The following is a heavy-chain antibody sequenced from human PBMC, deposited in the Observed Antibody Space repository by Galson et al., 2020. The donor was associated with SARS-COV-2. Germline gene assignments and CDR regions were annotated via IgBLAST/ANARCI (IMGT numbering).Heavy chain of an antibody. J-gene: IGHJ3*02. CDR3: ARSEYYYDSSGAFDI. Sequence: SETLSLTCTVSGGSISSGGYYRSWIRQHPGKGLEWIGYIYYSGSTYYNPSLKSRVTISVDTSKNQFSLKLSSVTAADTAVYYCARSEYYYDSSGAFDIWGQGTMVTVSS. D-gene: IGHD3-22*01. CDR2: IYYSGST. CDR1: GGSISSGGYY. V-gene: IGHV4-31*03.